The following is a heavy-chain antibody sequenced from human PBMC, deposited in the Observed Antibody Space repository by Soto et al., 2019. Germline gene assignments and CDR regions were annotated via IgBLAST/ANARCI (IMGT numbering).Heavy chain of an antibody. Sequence: SETLSLTCPVSGCSISSSSYYWGWIRQPPGKRLEWTGSIYYSGSTYYNASVRSRVTVSGAMSKNQFSLKLSSVTAADTAVYYCARHVVWFGELLLSRYYYGMDVWGQGTTVTVS. CDR2: IYYSGST. CDR3: ARHVVWFGELLLSRYYYGMDV. J-gene: IGHJ6*02. D-gene: IGHD3-10*01. CDR1: GCSISSSSYY. V-gene: IGHV4-39*01.